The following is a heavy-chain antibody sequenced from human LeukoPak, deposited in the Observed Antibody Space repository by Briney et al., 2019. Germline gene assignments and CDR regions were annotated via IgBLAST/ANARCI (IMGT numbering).Heavy chain of an antibody. CDR3: ERDGDYGAYFDY. CDR1: GFTFSSYS. J-gene: IGHJ4*02. D-gene: IGHD4-17*01. Sequence: PGGSLRLSCAASGFTFSSYSMNWVRQAPGKGLEWVSSISSSSSYIYYADSVKGRFTISRDNAKNSLYLQMNSLRAEDTAVYYCERDGDYGAYFDYWGQGTLVTVSS. CDR2: ISSSSSYI. V-gene: IGHV3-21*01.